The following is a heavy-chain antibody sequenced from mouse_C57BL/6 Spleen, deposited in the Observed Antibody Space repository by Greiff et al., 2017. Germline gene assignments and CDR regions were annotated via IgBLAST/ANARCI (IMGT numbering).Heavy chain of an antibody. J-gene: IGHJ1*03. CDR3: ARGTTTVVAKNWYFDV. CDR2: INPNNGGT. CDR1: GYTFTDYN. Sequence: VQLQQSGPELVKPGASVKMSCKASGYTFTDYNMHWVKQSHGKSLEWIGYINPNNGGTSYNQKFKGKATLTVNKSSSTAYMELRSLTSEDSAVYYCARGTTTVVAKNWYFDVWGTGTTVTVSS. V-gene: IGHV1-22*01. D-gene: IGHD1-1*01.